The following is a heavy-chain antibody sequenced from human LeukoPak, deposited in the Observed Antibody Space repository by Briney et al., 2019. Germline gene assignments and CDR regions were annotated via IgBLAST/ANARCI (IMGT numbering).Heavy chain of an antibody. CDR1: GFTFSSYS. V-gene: IGHV3-7*03. CDR2: IKQDGSEE. J-gene: IGHJ4*02. Sequence: GGSLRLSCAASGFTFSSYSMNWVRQAPGKGLEWVANIKQDGSEEYYVDSVKGRFTISRDNAKNSLYLQMNSLRAEDTAVYYCARRYFDYWGQGILVTVSS. CDR3: ARRYFDY.